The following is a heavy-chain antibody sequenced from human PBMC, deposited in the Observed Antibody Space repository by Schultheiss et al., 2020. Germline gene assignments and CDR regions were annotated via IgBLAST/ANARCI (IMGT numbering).Heavy chain of an antibody. CDR1: GFTFSSYS. J-gene: IGHJ4*02. V-gene: IGHV3-21*04. CDR3: ARSLDCSGGSCYSDY. D-gene: IGHD2-15*01. Sequence: GSLKISCAASGFTFSSYSMNWVRQAPGKGLEWVSSISSSSSYIYYADSVKGRFTISRENAKNSLYLQMNSLRAEDTAVYYCARSLDCSGGSCYSDYWGQGTLVTVSS. CDR2: ISSSSSYI.